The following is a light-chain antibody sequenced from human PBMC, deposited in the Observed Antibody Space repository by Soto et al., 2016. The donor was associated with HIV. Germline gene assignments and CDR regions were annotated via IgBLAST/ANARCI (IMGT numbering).Light chain of an antibody. Sequence: DIQMTQSPSTLSASVGDRVTITCPASQSISSWLAWYQQKPGKAPNLLIFKTSTLEVGVPSRFSGSGSGTDFTLTLSSVQPDDVGTYYCQQYNTVPWTFGQGTKVELK. CDR2: KTS. J-gene: IGKJ1*01. CDR3: QQYNTVPWT. CDR1: QSISSW. V-gene: IGKV1-5*03.